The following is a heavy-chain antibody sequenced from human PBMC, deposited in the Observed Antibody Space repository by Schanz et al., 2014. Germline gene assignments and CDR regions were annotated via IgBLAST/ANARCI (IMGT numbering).Heavy chain of an antibody. CDR1: GFTFSIYA. D-gene: IGHD5-12*01. CDR3: ARKVVATIGGYYDN. Sequence: EVQLVQSGGGLVQPGGSLRLSCSASGFTFSIYAMHWVRQAPGKGLEWVSAISGSGGSTYYADSVKGRFTISRDNSKNTLYLQMNSLRAEDTAVYYCARKVVATIGGYYDNWGQGTLVTVSS. CDR2: ISGSGGST. J-gene: IGHJ4*02. V-gene: IGHV3-23*04.